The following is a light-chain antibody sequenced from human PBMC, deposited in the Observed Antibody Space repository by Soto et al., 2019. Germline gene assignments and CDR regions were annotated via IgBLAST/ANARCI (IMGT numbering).Light chain of an antibody. CDR3: QQRSNWPPT. J-gene: IGKJ2*01. V-gene: IGKV3-11*01. CDR1: QSVSSY. CDR2: DAS. Sequence: EIVLTQSPATLSLSPGARATLSCRASQSVSSYLAWYQQKPGQAPRLLIYDASNRATGIPARFSGSGSGTDFTLTISSLEPEDFAVYYCQQRSNWPPTFGQGTKLEIK.